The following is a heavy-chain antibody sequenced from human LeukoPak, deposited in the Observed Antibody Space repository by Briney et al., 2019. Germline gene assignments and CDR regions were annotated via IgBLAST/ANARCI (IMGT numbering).Heavy chain of an antibody. CDR1: GFTFSSYA. D-gene: IGHD5-12*01. Sequence: SCKASGFTFSSYAMHWVRQAPGKGLEWVAVISYDGSNKYYADSVKGRFTISRDNSKNTLYLQMNSLRAEDTAVYYCARGEDIVATTTYLDYWGQGTLVTVSS. J-gene: IGHJ4*02. CDR2: ISYDGSNK. CDR3: ARGEDIVATTTYLDY. V-gene: IGHV3-30*04.